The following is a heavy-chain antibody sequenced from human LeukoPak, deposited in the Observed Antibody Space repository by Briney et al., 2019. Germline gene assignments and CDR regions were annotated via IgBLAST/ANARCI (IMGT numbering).Heavy chain of an antibody. CDR3: ARGSLLYYFDY. D-gene: IGHD4-23*01. CDR2: IYYSGST. CDR1: GGSISSNY. Sequence: SETLSLTCTVSGGSISSNYWTWIRQPPGKGLVWIGYIYYSGSTKYNPSLKSRVAISVDTSKNQFSLKLSSVTAADTAVYYCARGSLLYYFDYWGQGALVTVSS. V-gene: IGHV4-59*12. J-gene: IGHJ4*02.